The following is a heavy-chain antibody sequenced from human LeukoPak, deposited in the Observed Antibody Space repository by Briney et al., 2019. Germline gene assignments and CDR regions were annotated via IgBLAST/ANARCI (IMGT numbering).Heavy chain of an antibody. CDR1: GYTFTSYS. V-gene: IGHV1-18*01. D-gene: IGHD1-26*01. CDR2: ISAHNGDT. CDR3: ARDLKRTVGATTTSDY. J-gene: IGHJ4*02. Sequence: ASEKVSCKACGYTFTSYSISWVRQAPRQGLEWMGWISAHNGDTNYAQKFQGRVSMTTDTSTSTGYMELRSLTSDDTAVYYCARDLKRTVGATTTSDYWGQGTLGTLSS.